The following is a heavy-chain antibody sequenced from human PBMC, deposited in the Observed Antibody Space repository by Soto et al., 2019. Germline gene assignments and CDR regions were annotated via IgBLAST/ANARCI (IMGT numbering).Heavy chain of an antibody. Sequence: GGSLRLSCAASGFTFSSYSMNWVRQAPGKGLEWVSSISYSSSDIYFADSVKGRFTMSRVNAENSLFLQMNSLRVQVTAVYYCARGYRISGSTRLGYYYYGMDVWGQGTTVTVSS. CDR1: GFTFSSYS. J-gene: IGHJ6*02. V-gene: IGHV3-21*01. D-gene: IGHD1-7*01. CDR2: ISYSSSDI. CDR3: ARGYRISGSTRLGYYYYGMDV.